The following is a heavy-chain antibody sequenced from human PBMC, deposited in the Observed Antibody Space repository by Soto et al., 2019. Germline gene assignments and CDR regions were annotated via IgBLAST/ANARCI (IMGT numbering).Heavy chain of an antibody. V-gene: IGHV1-69*13. CDR3: ARDRRIAAAATRDHWFDP. CDR1: VGTFSSYA. J-gene: IGHJ5*02. Sequence: SSVKVSCKASVGTFSSYAISWLRLAPGQGLEWMGGIIPIFGTANYAQKFQGRVTITADESTSTAYMELSSLRSEDTAVYYCARDRRIAAAATRDHWFDPWGQGTLVTVSS. CDR2: IIPIFGTA. D-gene: IGHD6-13*01.